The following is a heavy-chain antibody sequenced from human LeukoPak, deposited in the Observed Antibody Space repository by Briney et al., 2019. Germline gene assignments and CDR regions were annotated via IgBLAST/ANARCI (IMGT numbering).Heavy chain of an antibody. D-gene: IGHD3-10*01. CDR2: INHSGST. CDR3: ASPSGGRYRDDALDI. V-gene: IGHV4-34*01. Sequence: PSETLSLTCAVYGGSFSGYYWSWIRQPPGKGLEWIGEINHSGSTNYNPSLKSRVTISVDTSKNQFSLKLSSVTAADTAVYYCASPSGGRYRDDALDIWGQGTMVTVSS. CDR1: GGSFSGYY. J-gene: IGHJ3*02.